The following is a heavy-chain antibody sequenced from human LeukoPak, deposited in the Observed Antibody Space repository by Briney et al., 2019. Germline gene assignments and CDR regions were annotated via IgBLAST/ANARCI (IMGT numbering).Heavy chain of an antibody. D-gene: IGHD3-10*01. J-gene: IGHJ3*02. CDR1: GGTFSRYA. V-gene: IGHV1-69*04. CDR3: ARDLDYYGSGSFFNI. Sequence: SVKVSCKASGGTFSRYAITWVRQAPGQGLEWMGRIIPILGITNYAQKFQGRVTITADKSTSAAYMELSSLRSDDTAVYYCARDLDYYGSGSFFNIWGQGTMVTVFS. CDR2: IIPILGIT.